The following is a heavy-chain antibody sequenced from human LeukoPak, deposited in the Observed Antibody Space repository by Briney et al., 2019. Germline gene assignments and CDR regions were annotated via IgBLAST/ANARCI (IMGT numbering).Heavy chain of an antibody. V-gene: IGHV3-21*01. D-gene: IGHD2-2*01. CDR2: ISSSSSYI. Sequence: GGSLRLSCAASGFTFSSYSMNWVRQAPGKGLEWVSSISSSSSYIYYADSVKGRFTISRDNAKNSLYLQMNSLRAEDTAVYYCARDGCSSTSCYLGDYYYYMDVWGKGTTVTVSS. CDR1: GFTFSSYS. J-gene: IGHJ6*03. CDR3: ARDGCSSTSCYLGDYYYYMDV.